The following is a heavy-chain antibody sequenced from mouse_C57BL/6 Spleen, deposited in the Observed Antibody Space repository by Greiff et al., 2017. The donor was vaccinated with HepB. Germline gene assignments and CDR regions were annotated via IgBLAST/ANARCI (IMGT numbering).Heavy chain of an antibody. CDR1: GYAFSSSW. D-gene: IGHD1-1*02. CDR2: IYPGDGDT. V-gene: IGHV1-82*01. Sequence: QVQLQQSGPELVKPGASVKISCKASGYAFSSSWMNWVKQRPGKGLEWIGRIYPGDGDTNYNGKFKGKATLTADKSSSTAYMQLSSLTSEDSAVYFCAREGVGFAYWGQGTLVTVSA. CDR3: AREGVGFAY. J-gene: IGHJ3*01.